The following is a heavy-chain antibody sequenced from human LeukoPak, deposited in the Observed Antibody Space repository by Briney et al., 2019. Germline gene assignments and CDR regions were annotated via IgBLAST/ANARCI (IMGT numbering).Heavy chain of an antibody. CDR2: IYYSGST. CDR1: GGSISSYY. CDR3: ARRAHSSSSKRHYYYGMDV. Sequence: PSETLSLTCTVSGGSISSYYWSWIRQPPGKGLEWIGYIYYSGSTNYNPSLKSRVTISVDTSKNQFSLKLSSVTAADTAVYYCARRAHSSSSKRHYYYGMDVWGQGTTVTVSS. V-gene: IGHV4-59*08. J-gene: IGHJ6*02. D-gene: IGHD6-13*01.